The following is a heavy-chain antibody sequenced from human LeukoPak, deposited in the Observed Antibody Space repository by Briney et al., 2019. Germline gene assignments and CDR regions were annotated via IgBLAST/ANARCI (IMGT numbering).Heavy chain of an antibody. CDR1: GFTFSSYG. V-gene: IGHV3-33*01. CDR2: IWYDGSNK. Sequence: GGSLRLSCAASGFTFSSYGMHWVRQAPGKGLEWVAVIWYDGSNKYYADSVKGRFTISRDNSKNTLYLQMNSLRAEDTAVYYCARDHSSGWYSDYFDYWGQGTWSPSPQ. D-gene: IGHD6-19*01. CDR3: ARDHSSGWYSDYFDY. J-gene: IGHJ4*02.